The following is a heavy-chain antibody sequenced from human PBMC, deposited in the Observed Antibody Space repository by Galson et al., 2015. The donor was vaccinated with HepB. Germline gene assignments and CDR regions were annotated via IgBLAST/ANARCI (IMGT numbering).Heavy chain of an antibody. J-gene: IGHJ6*03. Sequence: SLRLSCAASGFSFSDCGMHWVRQAPGKGLEWVAVISYDGSNKYYADSVKGRFTISRDNSKNTLYVQMNSLRAEDTAVYYCTRGTPGIVVAGTFYYYYYMDVWGKGTTVTVSS. D-gene: IGHD6-19*01. CDR3: TRGTPGIVVAGTFYYYYYMDV. CDR1: GFSFSDCG. CDR2: ISYDGSNK. V-gene: IGHV3-33*05.